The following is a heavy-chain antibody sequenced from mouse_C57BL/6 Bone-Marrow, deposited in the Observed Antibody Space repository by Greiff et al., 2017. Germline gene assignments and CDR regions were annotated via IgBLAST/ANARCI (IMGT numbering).Heavy chain of an antibody. D-gene: IGHD1-1*01. V-gene: IGHV1-64*01. CDR3: ATHYYGSSYETY. CDR2: IHPNSGST. Sequence: VQLQQPGAELVKPGASVKLSCKASGYTFTSYWMHWVKQRPGQGLEWIGMIHPNSGSTNYNEKFKSKATLTVDKSSSTAYMQLSSLTSEDSAVYYCATHYYGSSYETYWGQGTLVTVSA. J-gene: IGHJ3*01. CDR1: GYTFTSYW.